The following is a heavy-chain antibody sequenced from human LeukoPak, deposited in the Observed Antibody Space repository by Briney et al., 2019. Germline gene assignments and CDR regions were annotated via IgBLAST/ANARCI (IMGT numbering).Heavy chain of an antibody. Sequence: GGSLRLSCAASGFTSNYMSWVRQAPGKGLEWISLIYSDGSTTFYADSVKGRFTISRDNSKNTFYLQMNRLRPEDTAVYYCASDGYNYFEFWGQGTLVIV. V-gene: IGHV3-53*01. CDR1: GFTSNY. CDR2: IYSDGSTT. D-gene: IGHD5-24*01. CDR3: ASDGYNYFEF. J-gene: IGHJ4*02.